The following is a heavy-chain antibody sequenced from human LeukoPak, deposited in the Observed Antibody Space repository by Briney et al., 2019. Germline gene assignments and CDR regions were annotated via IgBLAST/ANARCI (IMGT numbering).Heavy chain of an antibody. J-gene: IGHJ4*02. CDR1: GYTLTELS. D-gene: IGHD3-22*01. V-gene: IGHV1-24*01. Sequence: ASVKVSCKVSGYTLTELSMHWVRQAPGKGLERMGGFDPEGGETIYAQKFQGRVTMTEDTSTDTAYMELSSLRSEDTAVYYCARVTYDSSGYYFDYWGQGTLVTVSS. CDR3: ARVTYDSSGYYFDY. CDR2: FDPEGGET.